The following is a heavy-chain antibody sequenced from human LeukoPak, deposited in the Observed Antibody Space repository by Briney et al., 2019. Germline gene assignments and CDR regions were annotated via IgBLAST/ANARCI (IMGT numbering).Heavy chain of an antibody. J-gene: IGHJ6*03. V-gene: IGHV4-34*01. CDR2: INDSGST. D-gene: IGHD3-10*01. CDR1: GGSFSDYY. Sequence: PSETLSLTCAVYGGSFSDYYWSWIRQPPGKGLEWIGEINDSGSTNYNPSLKSRVTMSVDTSKNQFSLKLSSVTAADTAVYYCARAAVYYGSGNYYYMDVWGKGTTVTISS. CDR3: ARAAVYYGSGNYYYMDV.